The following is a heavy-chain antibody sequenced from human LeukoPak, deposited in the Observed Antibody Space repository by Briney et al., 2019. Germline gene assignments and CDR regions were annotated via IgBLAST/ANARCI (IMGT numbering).Heavy chain of an antibody. D-gene: IGHD6-13*01. V-gene: IGHV3-23*01. J-gene: IGHJ6*04. CDR1: VFTHSSYA. CDR3: GKVSRIAAAGTYYYYGMDV. Sequence: GGSLRLSRVASVFTHSSYAMSWVRQAPARGVEGVSAISGSGGSTYYADSVKGRFTISEDNSKNTLYLQINSLRAEDTDVYNCGKVSRIAAAGTYYYYGMDVGGEGTTVTVSS. CDR2: ISGSGGST.